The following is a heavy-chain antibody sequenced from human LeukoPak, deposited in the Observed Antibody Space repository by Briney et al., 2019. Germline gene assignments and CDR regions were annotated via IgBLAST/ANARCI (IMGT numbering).Heavy chain of an antibody. D-gene: IGHD5-18*01. CDR3: AKEDTAMGPLGAFDI. CDR2: ISGSGGST. J-gene: IGHJ3*02. CDR1: GFTFDDYA. V-gene: IGHV3-23*01. Sequence: GGSLRLSCAASGFTFDDYAMHWVRQAPGKGLEWVSAISGSGGSTYYADSVKGRFTISRDNSKNTLYLQMNSLRAEDTAVYYCAKEDTAMGPLGAFDIWGQGTMVTVSS.